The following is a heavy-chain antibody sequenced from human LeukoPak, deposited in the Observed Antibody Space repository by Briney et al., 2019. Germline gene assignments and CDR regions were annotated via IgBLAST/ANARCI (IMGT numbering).Heavy chain of an antibody. Sequence: GGSLRLSCVASGFTFSSYWMHRVRQAPGKGLVWVSRIHSDGSSTNYADSVKGRHTISRDNAKSTLFLQMNSLRAEDAAVYYCARGGSTYFQHWGQGTLVTVSS. D-gene: IGHD5/OR15-5a*01. CDR2: IHSDGSST. V-gene: IGHV3-74*01. CDR3: ARGGSTYFQH. CDR1: GFTFSSYW. J-gene: IGHJ1*01.